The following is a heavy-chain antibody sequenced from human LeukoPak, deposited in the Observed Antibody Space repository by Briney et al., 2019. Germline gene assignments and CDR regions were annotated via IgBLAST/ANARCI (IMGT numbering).Heavy chain of an antibody. V-gene: IGHV4-31*03. J-gene: IGHJ4*02. CDR2: IYYSGGT. D-gene: IGHD2-15*01. CDR1: GGSISSGGYY. CDR3: ARLKGFNYFDY. Sequence: PSETLSLTCTVSGGSISSGGYYWSWIRQHPGKGLEWIGYIYYSGGTYYNPSLKSRVTISVDTSKTQFSLKLSSVTAADTAVYYCARLKGFNYFDYWGQGTLVTVSS.